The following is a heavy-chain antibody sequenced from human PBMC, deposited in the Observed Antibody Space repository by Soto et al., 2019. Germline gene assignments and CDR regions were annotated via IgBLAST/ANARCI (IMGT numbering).Heavy chain of an antibody. J-gene: IGHJ4*02. CDR2: IFYSGST. Sequence: SETLSLTCNVSGGSISSSRSYWAWIRQPPGKGLEWIAKIFYSGSTYYNPSLASRVTVSVDTSKNQFSLKLSSVTAADTAVYYCARENSGYESNDRHFDYWGQGTLVTVSS. D-gene: IGHD5-12*01. CDR3: ARENSGYESNDRHFDY. V-gene: IGHV4-39*02. CDR1: GGSISSSRSY.